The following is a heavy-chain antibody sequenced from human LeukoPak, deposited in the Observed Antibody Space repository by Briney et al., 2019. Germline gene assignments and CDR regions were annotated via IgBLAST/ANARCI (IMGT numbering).Heavy chain of an antibody. Sequence: SETLSLTCAVYGGSFSGYYWSWIRQPPGKGLEWIGEINHSGSTNYNPSLKSRVTISVDTSKNQFSLKLSSVTAADTAVYYCARRRGYGQLWYGGFDYWGQGTLVTVSS. CDR3: ARRRGYGQLWYGGFDY. J-gene: IGHJ4*02. V-gene: IGHV4-34*01. CDR2: INHSGST. D-gene: IGHD5-18*01. CDR1: GGSFSGYY.